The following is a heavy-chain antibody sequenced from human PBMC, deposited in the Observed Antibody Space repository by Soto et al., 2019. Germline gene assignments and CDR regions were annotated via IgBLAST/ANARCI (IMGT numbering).Heavy chain of an antibody. Sequence: ASVKVSCKASGYTFTSYYMHWVLQAPGQGLEWMGIINPSGGSTSYAQKFQGGVTMTRDTSTSTVYMELSSLRSEDTAVYYCARGQFLEWLQDYWGQGTLVTVSS. D-gene: IGHD3-3*01. CDR2: INPSGGST. CDR3: ARGQFLEWLQDY. CDR1: GYTFTSYY. J-gene: IGHJ4*02. V-gene: IGHV1-46*03.